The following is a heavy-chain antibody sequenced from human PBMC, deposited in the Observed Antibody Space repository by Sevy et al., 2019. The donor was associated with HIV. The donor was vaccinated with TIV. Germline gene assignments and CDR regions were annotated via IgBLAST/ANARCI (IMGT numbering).Heavy chain of an antibody. D-gene: IGHD3-22*01. CDR1: GFTFSTYA. CDR3: ASHYYDSTGNYYPLDY. V-gene: IGHV3-30*04. CDR2: ISYDGNNK. J-gene: IGHJ4*02. Sequence: GGSLRLSCTASGFTFSTYAMYWVRQAPGKGLEWVAVISYDGNNKDYADSVKGRFTVSRDNSKNTLYLQMNSLRAEDTVVYYCASHYYDSTGNYYPLDYWGQGTLVTVSS.